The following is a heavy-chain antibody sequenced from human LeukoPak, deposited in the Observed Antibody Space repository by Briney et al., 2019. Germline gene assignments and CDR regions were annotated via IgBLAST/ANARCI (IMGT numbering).Heavy chain of an antibody. V-gene: IGHV4-30-2*01. Sequence: SQTLPLTCTVSGGSISSGGYYWSWIRQPPGKGLEWIGEINHSGSTNYNPSLKSRVTISVDTSKNQFSLKLSSVTAADTAVYYCARANLMITFGGVIVIIFDYWGQGTLVTVSS. CDR3: ARANLMITFGGVIVIIFDY. D-gene: IGHD3-16*02. CDR2: INHSGST. J-gene: IGHJ4*02. CDR1: GGSISSGGYY.